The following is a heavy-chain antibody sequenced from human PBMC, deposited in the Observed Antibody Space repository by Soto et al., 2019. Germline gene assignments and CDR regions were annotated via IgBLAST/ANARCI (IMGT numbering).Heavy chain of an antibody. J-gene: IGHJ4*02. CDR1: GFTISTYA. D-gene: IGHD2-2*01. V-gene: IGHV3-23*01. Sequence: GGSLRLSCAASGFTISTYAMTWVRQAPGKGLECVSGVTGSGSQIYYADSVKGRFTISKDNSKNTLYLQMSSLRVISVTAADTAVYYCARDRVTPASTFEFWGQGTLVTVSS. CDR2: VTGSGSQI. CDR3: ARDRVTPASTFEF.